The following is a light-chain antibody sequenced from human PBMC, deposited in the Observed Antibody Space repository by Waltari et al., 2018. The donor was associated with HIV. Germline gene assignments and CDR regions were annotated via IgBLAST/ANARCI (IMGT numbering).Light chain of an antibody. CDR1: RRDVGGYNY. J-gene: IGLJ3*02. Sequence: QSALTQPRPVSGSPGQSVTISCTETRRDVGGYNYVSWYQQHPGKAPKFMIYDVSKRPSGVPDRFSGSKSGNTASLTISGLQAEDEADYYCCSYAGSYIWVFGGGTKLTVL. V-gene: IGLV2-11*01. CDR3: CSYAGSYIWV. CDR2: DVS.